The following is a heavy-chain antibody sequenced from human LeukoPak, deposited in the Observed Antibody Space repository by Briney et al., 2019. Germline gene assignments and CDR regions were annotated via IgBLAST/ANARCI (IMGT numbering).Heavy chain of an antibody. D-gene: IGHD2-15*01. V-gene: IGHV3-23*01. CDR3: ARRLDLGSIVVVVAATGCFDY. CDR2: ISGSGGST. Sequence: PGGSLRLSCAASGFTFSSYAMSWVRQAPGKGLEWVSAISGSGGSTYYADSVKARFTISRDNSKNTLYLQMNSLRAEDTAVYYCARRLDLGSIVVVVAATGCFDYWGQGTLVTVSS. J-gene: IGHJ4*02. CDR1: GFTFSSYA.